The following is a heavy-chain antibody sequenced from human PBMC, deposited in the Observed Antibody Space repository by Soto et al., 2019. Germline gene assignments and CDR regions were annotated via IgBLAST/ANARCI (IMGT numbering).Heavy chain of an antibody. CDR1: GGTFSSYA. J-gene: IGHJ6*02. D-gene: IGHD3-9*01. CDR2: IIPIFGTA. Sequence: SVKVSCKASGGTFSSYAISWVRQAPGLGLEWMGGIIPIFGTANYAQKFQGRVTITADESTSTAYMELSSLRSEDTAVYYCARRYYDILTGYEYYYYGMDVWG. CDR3: ARRYYDILTGYEYYYYGMDV. V-gene: IGHV1-69*13.